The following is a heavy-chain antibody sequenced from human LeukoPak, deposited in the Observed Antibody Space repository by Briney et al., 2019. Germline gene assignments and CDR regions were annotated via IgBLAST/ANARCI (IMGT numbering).Heavy chain of an antibody. CDR1: GYTFITYY. V-gene: IGHV1-46*01. Sequence: ASVKVSCKASGYTFITYYMHWVRQAPGQGLEWMGVINPSGGGTSYAQKFRGRVTMTRETSTSTVYMELNSLRSEDTAVYYCARDWIRDGYNYYFDYWGQGTLVTVSS. CDR2: INPSGGGT. CDR3: ARDWIRDGYNYYFDY. D-gene: IGHD5-24*01. J-gene: IGHJ4*02.